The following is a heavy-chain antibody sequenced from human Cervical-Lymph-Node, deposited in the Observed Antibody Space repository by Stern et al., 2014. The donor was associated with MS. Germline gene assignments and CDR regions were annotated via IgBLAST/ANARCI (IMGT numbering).Heavy chain of an antibody. J-gene: IGHJ6*01. CDR3: AREVGSLAMDV. V-gene: IGHV1-69*06. D-gene: IGHD1-1*01. CDR2: ITPVFNSA. CDR1: GDTFTDYA. Sequence: QLVQSGAEVKKPGSSVRVSCKASGDTFTDYAISWVRQAPGQGPEWMGGITPVFNSADYAQKFQGRLTITADKSRSTAYMELSSLTSEDTAVYYCAREVGSLAMDVWGQGTTVTVSS.